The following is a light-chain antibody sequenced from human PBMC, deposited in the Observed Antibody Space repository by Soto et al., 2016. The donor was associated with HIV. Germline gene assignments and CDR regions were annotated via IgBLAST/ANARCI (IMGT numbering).Light chain of an antibody. CDR3: QVWESASDHYV. V-gene: IGLV3-21*03. CDR2: DES. CDR1: NIATKS. J-gene: IGLJ1*01. Sequence: SYELTQPPSVSVAPGKTATITCGGDNIATKSVHWYQQKPGQAPVLVVSDESDRPSGIPGRFSGSKSGSTATLTISRVEAGDEADYYCQVWESASDHYVFGAGT.